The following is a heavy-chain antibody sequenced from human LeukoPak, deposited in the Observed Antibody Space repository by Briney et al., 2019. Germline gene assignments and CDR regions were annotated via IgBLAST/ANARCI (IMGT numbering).Heavy chain of an antibody. CDR3: ALVWFGDTEAFDI. CDR2: IIPIFGTA. CDR1: GGTCSSYA. D-gene: IGHD3-10*01. J-gene: IGHJ3*02. V-gene: IGHV1-69*05. Sequence: SVKVSCKASGGTCSSYAISWVRQAPGQGLEWMGRIIPIFGTANYAQKFQGRVTITTDESTSTAYMELSSLRSEDTAVYYCALVWFGDTEAFDIWGQGTMVTVSS.